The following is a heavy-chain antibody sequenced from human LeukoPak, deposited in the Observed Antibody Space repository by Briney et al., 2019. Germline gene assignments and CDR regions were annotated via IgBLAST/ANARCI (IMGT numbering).Heavy chain of an antibody. V-gene: IGHV4-61*01. CDR3: ARGYDSLGY. CDR2: IYYSGST. J-gene: IGHJ4*02. Sequence: SETLSLTCTVSGGSISSGSYYWSWIRQPPGKGLEWIGYIYYSGSTNYNPSLKSRVTISVDTSKNQFSLKLSSVTAADTAVYYCARGYDSLGYWGQGTLVTVSS. CDR1: GGSISSGSYY. D-gene: IGHD3-3*01.